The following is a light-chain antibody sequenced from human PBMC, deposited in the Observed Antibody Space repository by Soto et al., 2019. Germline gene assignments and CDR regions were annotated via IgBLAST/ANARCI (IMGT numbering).Light chain of an antibody. CDR3: QQFHTYPVT. J-gene: IGKJ5*01. CDR1: QGISGA. V-gene: IGKV1-13*02. Sequence: QMTPSPSTLAASVGDRDTITCRASQGISGALAWYQQKPGRAPTLLIYDASSLESGVPSRFSGSESGTDFTLTISSLQAEDFATYYCQQFHTYPVTFGQGTRLEIK. CDR2: DAS.